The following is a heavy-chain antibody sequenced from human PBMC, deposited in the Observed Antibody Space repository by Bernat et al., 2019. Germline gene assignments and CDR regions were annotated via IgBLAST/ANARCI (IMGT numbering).Heavy chain of an antibody. CDR3: APCCYYGIDV. J-gene: IGHJ6*02. V-gene: IGHV4-34*01. CDR2: INHCGDT. D-gene: IGHD3-10*01. CDR1: GGSFSTYY. Sequence: QVQLQQWGAGLLKPSETLSLTCTIYGGSFSTYYWNWFHQPPGKGLEWIGEINHCGDTNYNPSLKSRVIITVDSSKNQFSLKLNSVTAADTAVYYCAPCCYYGIDVWGQGTTVTVSS.